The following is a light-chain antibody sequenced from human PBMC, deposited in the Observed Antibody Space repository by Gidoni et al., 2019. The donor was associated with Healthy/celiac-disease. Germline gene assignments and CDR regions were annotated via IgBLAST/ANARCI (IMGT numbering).Light chain of an antibody. J-gene: IGKJ2*03. CDR2: AAS. Sequence: DIQLTQSPSFLAASVGDRVTITCRSSQGISSYLAWYQQQPRKAPTLLIYAASTLQSGVPSRFSGSGSGTEFTLTISSLQPEDFATYYCQQLNSYPPYSFGQGTKLEIK. V-gene: IGKV1-9*01. CDR1: QGISSY. CDR3: QQLNSYPPYS.